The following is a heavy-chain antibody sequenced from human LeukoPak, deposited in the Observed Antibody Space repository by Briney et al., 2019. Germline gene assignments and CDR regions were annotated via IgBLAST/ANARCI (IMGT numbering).Heavy chain of an antibody. CDR1: GFTLSDYY. D-gene: IGHD6-13*01. Sequence: PGGSLRLSCAASGFTLSDYYMSWIRQAPGKGLEWVSYISSSGSTIYYADSVKGRFTISRDNAKNSLYLQMNSLRAEDTAVYYCARAIAAAYDAFDIWGQGTMVTVSS. V-gene: IGHV3-11*01. CDR3: ARAIAAAYDAFDI. J-gene: IGHJ3*02. CDR2: ISSSGSTI.